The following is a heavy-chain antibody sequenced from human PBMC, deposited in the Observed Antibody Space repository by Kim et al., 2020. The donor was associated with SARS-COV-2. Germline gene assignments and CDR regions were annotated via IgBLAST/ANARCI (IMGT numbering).Heavy chain of an antibody. Sequence: SETLSLTCTVSGGSVSSGRYYWNWIRQPTGKGLEWIGYIYHSGSNTYNPSLKSRVTISLATSKNQISLKLSSVIAADTAVYYCARDALYCRSTTCTFDYWGQGALVTVSS. CDR1: GGSVSSGRYY. D-gene: IGHD2-2*01. CDR3: ARDALYCRSTTCTFDY. CDR2: IYHSGSN. J-gene: IGHJ4*02. V-gene: IGHV4-61*01.